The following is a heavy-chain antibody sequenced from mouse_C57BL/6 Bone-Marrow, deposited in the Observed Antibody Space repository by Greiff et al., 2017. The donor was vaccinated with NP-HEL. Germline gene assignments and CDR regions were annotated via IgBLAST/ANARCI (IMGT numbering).Heavy chain of an antibody. CDR2: IYPGSGNT. CDR1: GYTFTDYY. D-gene: IGHD1-1*01. Sequence: QVQLKESGAELVRPGASVKLSCKASGYTFTDYYINWVKQRPGQGLEWIARIYPGSGNTYSNEKFKGKATLTAEKSSSTAYMQLSSLTSEDSAVYFCARGSSYGGYFDVWGTGTTVTVSS. J-gene: IGHJ1*03. V-gene: IGHV1-76*01. CDR3: ARGSSYGGYFDV.